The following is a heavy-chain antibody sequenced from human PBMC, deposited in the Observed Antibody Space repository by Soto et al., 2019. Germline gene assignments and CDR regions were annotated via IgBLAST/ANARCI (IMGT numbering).Heavy chain of an antibody. CDR3: AKEPPAIVAGAFDP. D-gene: IGHD6-13*01. J-gene: IGHJ5*02. V-gene: IGHV3-30*18. CDR2: ISNDGSNT. Sequence: VGSLRLSCAASGFPFSSYGMHWVRQAPGKGLEWVAVISNDGSNTYYGDSVKGRFTISRDDSENTLYLQMNSLGAADTAVYYCAKEPPAIVAGAFDPWGQGTLVTVSS. CDR1: GFPFSSYG.